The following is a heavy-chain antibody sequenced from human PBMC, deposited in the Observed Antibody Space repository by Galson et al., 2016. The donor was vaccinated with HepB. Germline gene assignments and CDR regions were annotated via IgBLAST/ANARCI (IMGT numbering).Heavy chain of an antibody. CDR3: ATLWGVFGVDQFFQR. J-gene: IGHJ1*01. Sequence: SLRLSCAASGLTVRYAMSWVRQAPGKGLQWVSSIGGSGGTTSYADSVKGRVTISRDNAKNILFLEMNNLRAEDSALYYCATLWGVFGVDQFFQRWGRGTLVTVSS. CDR1: GLTVRYA. CDR2: IGGSGGTT. V-gene: IGHV3-23*01. D-gene: IGHD3-3*01.